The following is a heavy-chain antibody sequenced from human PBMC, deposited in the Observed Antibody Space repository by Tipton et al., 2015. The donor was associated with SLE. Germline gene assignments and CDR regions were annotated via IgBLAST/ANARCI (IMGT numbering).Heavy chain of an antibody. CDR3: ARSFGDYPAFDY. CDR2: ISSSGSA. D-gene: IGHD4-17*01. V-gene: IGHV4-34*09. CDR1: GGTFSGHF. J-gene: IGHJ4*02. Sequence: TLSLTCAVYGGTFSGHFWTWIRQPPGKGLEWIGEISSSGSATYNPSLRSRVTISVDTSKNQFSLKLTSVTAADTAVYYCARSFGDYPAFDYWGQGTLVTVSS.